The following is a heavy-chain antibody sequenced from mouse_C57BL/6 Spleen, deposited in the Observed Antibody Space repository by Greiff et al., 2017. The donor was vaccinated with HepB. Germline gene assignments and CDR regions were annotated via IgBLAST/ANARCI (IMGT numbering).Heavy chain of an antibody. Sequence: QVQLQQSGAELVKPGASVKLSCKASGYTFTSYWMHWVKQRPGQGLEWIGMIHPNSGSTNYNEKFKSKATLTVGKSSSTAYMQLSSLTSEDSAVYYCAKLRLGFAYWGQGTLVTVSA. CDR2: IHPNSGST. J-gene: IGHJ3*01. D-gene: IGHD2-4*01. CDR3: AKLRLGFAY. CDR1: GYTFTSYW. V-gene: IGHV1-64*01.